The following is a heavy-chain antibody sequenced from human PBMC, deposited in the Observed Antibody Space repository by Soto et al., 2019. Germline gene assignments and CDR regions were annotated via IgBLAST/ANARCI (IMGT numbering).Heavy chain of an antibody. CDR1: GGTFSTSA. CDR2: IMPIFATP. D-gene: IGHD3-3*02. V-gene: IGHV1-69*12. J-gene: IGHJ6*02. Sequence: QVQLMQSGAEVKKPGSSVKVSCKASGGTFSTSAISWVRQAPGEGLAWVGGIMPIFATPDYAQKFQGRVTISADESTATAYRELTSLTTADTAVYYCARDKDRQQLGGNYYYILDVWGQGTAITVSS. CDR3: ARDKDRQQLGGNYYYILDV.